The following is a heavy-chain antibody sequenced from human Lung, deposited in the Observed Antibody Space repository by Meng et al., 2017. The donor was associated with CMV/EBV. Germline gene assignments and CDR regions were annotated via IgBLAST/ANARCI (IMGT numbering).Heavy chain of an antibody. CDR3: ARDRSTSDL. V-gene: IGHV1-18*01. J-gene: IGHJ4*02. D-gene: IGHD2-2*01. CDR1: GFSLFRYG. Sequence: ASXXVSCKASGFSLFRYGISWVRQAPGQGLEWMGWISHYTGNTDYAQSFQGRITVTTDTSRTTAYMELRSLTSDDTAVYYCARDRSTSDLWGQGTLVTVSS. CDR2: ISHYTGNT.